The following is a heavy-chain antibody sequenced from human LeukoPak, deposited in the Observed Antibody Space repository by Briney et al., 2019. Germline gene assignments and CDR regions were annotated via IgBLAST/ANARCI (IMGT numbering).Heavy chain of an antibody. D-gene: IGHD4-23*01. Sequence: GGSLRLSCTASGFTFGDYAMSWFRQAPGKGLEFVSFIGFEGVDKYYADSVKGRFTISKDYSKATLYLQMNSLRPEDTAIYYCAKDLHGGYSSDYWGQGTLVTVSS. J-gene: IGHJ4*02. CDR1: GFTFGDYA. V-gene: IGHV3-30*02. CDR3: AKDLHGGYSSDY. CDR2: IGFEGVDK.